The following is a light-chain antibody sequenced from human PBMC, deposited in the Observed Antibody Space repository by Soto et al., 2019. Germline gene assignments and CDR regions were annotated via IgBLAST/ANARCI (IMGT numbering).Light chain of an antibody. CDR2: EVS. V-gene: IGLV2-14*01. Sequence: QSVLTQPASVSGSPGQSITMSCTGTSSDVGGYDYVSWYQQHPGRAPKLIIYEVSNRPSGASHRFSGSKSGNTASLTISELQAEDEAHYYCCSYTNANTRVFGGGTQLTVL. J-gene: IGLJ3*02. CDR1: SSDVGGYDY. CDR3: CSYTNANTRV.